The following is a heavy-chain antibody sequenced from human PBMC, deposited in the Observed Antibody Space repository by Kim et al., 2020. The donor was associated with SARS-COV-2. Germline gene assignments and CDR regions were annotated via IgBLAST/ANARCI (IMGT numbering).Heavy chain of an antibody. V-gene: IGHV3-15*01. CDR2: IKSKTDGGTT. CDR1: GFTFSNAW. Sequence: GGSLRLSCAASGFTFSNAWMSWVRQAPGKGLEWVGRIKSKTDGGTTDYAAPVKGRFTISRDDSKNTLYLQMNSLKTEDTAVYYCTTDVLEWELFTTDYWGQGTLVTVSS. J-gene: IGHJ4*02. D-gene: IGHD1-26*01. CDR3: TTDVLEWELFTTDY.